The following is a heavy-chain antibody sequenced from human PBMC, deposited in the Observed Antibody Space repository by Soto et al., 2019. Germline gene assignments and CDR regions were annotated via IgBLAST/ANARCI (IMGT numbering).Heavy chain of an antibody. J-gene: IGHJ6*02. CDR3: ARVLYGGNSVGGSYYYYYGMDV. V-gene: IGHV1-18*04. Sequence: ASVKVSCQASGYTFTSYGISWVRQAPGQGLEWMGWISAYNGNTNYAQKLQGRVTMTTDTSTSTAYMELRSLRSDDTAVYYCARVLYGGNSVGGSYYYYYGMDVWGQGTTVTVSS. D-gene: IGHD2-15*01. CDR1: GYTFTSYG. CDR2: ISAYNGNT.